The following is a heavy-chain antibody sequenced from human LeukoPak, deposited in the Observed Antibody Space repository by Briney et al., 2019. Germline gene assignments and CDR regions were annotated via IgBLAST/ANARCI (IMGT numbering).Heavy chain of an antibody. V-gene: IGHV1-24*01. CDR1: GYTLTELS. CDR3: ATVGATLPHDAFDI. CDR2: FDPEDGET. Sequence: ASVKVSCKVSGYTLTELSMHWVRRAPGKGLEWMGGFDPEDGETIYAQKFQGRVAMTEDTSTDTAYMELSSLRSEDTAVYYCATVGATLPHDAFDIWGQGTMVTVSS. D-gene: IGHD1-26*01. J-gene: IGHJ3*02.